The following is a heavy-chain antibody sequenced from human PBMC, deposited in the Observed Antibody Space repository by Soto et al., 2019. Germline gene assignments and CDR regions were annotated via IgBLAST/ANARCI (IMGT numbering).Heavy chain of an antibody. CDR3: ARDSYDSSGSSGSSIDS. CDR1: GGSISSGDYY. Sequence: PSETLSLTCTVSGGSISSGDYYWNWIRQPPGKGLEWIGYIYYSGSTHYNPSLKSRVTISVDTSKNQFSLKLSSVTAADTAVYYCARDSYDSSGSSGSSIDSWGQGTVLTVSS. J-gene: IGHJ4*02. V-gene: IGHV4-30-4*01. CDR2: IYYSGST. D-gene: IGHD3-22*01.